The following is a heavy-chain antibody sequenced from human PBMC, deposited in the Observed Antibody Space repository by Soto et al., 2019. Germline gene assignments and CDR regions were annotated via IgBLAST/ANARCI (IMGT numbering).Heavy chain of an antibody. Sequence: GGSLRLSCAASGFTFSSYGMHWVRQAPGKGLEWVAVISYDGSNKYYADSVKGRFTISRDNSKNTLYLQMNSLRAEDTAVYYCAKDHVRATMVRGVIITDYYGMDVWGQGTTVTVSS. CDR3: AKDHVRATMVRGVIITDYYGMDV. CDR2: ISYDGSNK. V-gene: IGHV3-30*18. J-gene: IGHJ6*02. CDR1: GFTFSSYG. D-gene: IGHD3-10*01.